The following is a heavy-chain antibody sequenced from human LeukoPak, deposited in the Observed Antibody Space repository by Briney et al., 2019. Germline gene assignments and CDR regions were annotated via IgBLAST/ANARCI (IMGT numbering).Heavy chain of an antibody. CDR1: GFTFDDYA. CDR3: AKDMSRYYYGSGSYSSGMDV. Sequence: GRSLRLSCAASGFTFDDYAMHWVRQAPGKGLEWVSGISWNSGSIGYADSVKGRFTISRDNAKNSLYLQMNSLRAEDTALYYCAKDMSRYYYGSGSYSSGMDVWGQGTTVTVSS. V-gene: IGHV3-9*01. D-gene: IGHD3-10*01. J-gene: IGHJ6*02. CDR2: ISWNSGSI.